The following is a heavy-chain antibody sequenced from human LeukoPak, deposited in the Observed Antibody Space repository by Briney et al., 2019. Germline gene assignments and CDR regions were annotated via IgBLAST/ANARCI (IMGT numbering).Heavy chain of an antibody. CDR1: GFTFSSYS. J-gene: IGHJ4*02. Sequence: GGSLRLSCAASGFTFSSYSMNWVRQAPGKGLEWVSSISSSSSYIYYADSVKGRFTISRDNAKNSLYLQMNSLRAEDTAVYYCARASFGEVYGDYGEKDYWGQGTLVTVSS. V-gene: IGHV3-21*01. CDR2: ISSSSSYI. D-gene: IGHD4-17*01. CDR3: ARASFGEVYGDYGEKDY.